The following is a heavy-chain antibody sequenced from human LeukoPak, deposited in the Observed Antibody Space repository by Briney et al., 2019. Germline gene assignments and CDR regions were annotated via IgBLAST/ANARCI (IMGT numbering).Heavy chain of an antibody. CDR2: INPYGGNT. CDR1: GYTFTSYY. V-gene: IGHV1-46*01. J-gene: IGHJ4*02. Sequence: GASVKVSCTASGYTFTSYYMHWVRQAPGQGLEWVGRINPYGGNTSYAQKFQGRVTMTRDTSTKTLYMELSSLTSEDMAVYYCARGDGSSWAKEFDFWGQGTLVTVSS. D-gene: IGHD6-13*01. CDR3: ARGDGSSWAKEFDF.